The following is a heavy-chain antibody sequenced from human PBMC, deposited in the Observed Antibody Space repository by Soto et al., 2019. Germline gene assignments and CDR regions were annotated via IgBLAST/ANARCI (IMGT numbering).Heavy chain of an antibody. Sequence: PSETLSLTCTVSGGSISSGDYYWSWIRQPPGKGLEWIGYIYYSGSTYYNPSLKSRVTISVDTSKNQFSLKLSSVTAADTAVYYCARGVTYYDIHNWFDPWGQGTLVTVSS. D-gene: IGHD3-9*01. CDR3: ARGVTYYDIHNWFDP. V-gene: IGHV4-30-4*01. J-gene: IGHJ5*02. CDR2: IYYSGST. CDR1: GGSISSGDYY.